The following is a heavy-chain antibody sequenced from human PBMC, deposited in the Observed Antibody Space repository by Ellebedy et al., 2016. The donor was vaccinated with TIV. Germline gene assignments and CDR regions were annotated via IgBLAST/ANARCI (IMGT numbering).Heavy chain of an antibody. CDR1: GFTFSNAW. CDR2: IKSKTDGGTT. V-gene: IGHV3-15*07. D-gene: IGHD3-22*01. J-gene: IGHJ4*02. Sequence: GGSLRLSXAASGFTFSNAWMNWVRQAPGKGLEWVGRIKSKTDGGTTDYAAPVKGRFTISRDDSKNTLYLQMNSLKTEDTAVYYCTTKTYYYDSSGYPTRFDYWGQGTLVTVSS. CDR3: TTKTYYYDSSGYPTRFDY.